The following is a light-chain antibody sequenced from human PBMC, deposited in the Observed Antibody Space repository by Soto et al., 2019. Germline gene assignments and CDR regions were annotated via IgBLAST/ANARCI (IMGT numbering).Light chain of an antibody. CDR1: QSVSNNY. V-gene: IGKV3-20*01. Sequence: EIVLTQSPGTLSLSPGERATLSCRASQSVSNNYLAWYQQKPGQDPRLLIYGASNRATGIPDRFSGSGSGTDFTLTISRLEPEDFAVYYCQPYGSSGTFGQGTKVEIK. CDR2: GAS. J-gene: IGKJ1*01. CDR3: QPYGSSGT.